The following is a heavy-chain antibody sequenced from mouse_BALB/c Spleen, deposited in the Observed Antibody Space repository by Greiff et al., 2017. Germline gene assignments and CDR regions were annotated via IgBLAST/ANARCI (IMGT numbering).Heavy chain of an antibody. CDR2: INPGSGGT. D-gene: IGHD2-3*01. CDR1: GYAFTNYL. Sequence: LVESGAELVRPGTSVKVSCKASGYAFTNYLIEWVKQRPGQGLEWIGVINPGSGGTNYNEKFKGKATLTADKSSSTAYMQLSSLTSDDSAVYFCARWDGYYVFADWGQGTLVTVSA. J-gene: IGHJ3*01. CDR3: ARWDGYYVFAD. V-gene: IGHV1-54*01.